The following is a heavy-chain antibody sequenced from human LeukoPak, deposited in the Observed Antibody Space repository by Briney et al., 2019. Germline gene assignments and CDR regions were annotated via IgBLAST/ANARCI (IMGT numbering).Heavy chain of an antibody. CDR2: ISSSSSYI. D-gene: IGHD5-18*01. V-gene: IGHV3-21*01. CDR3: ATRAIQDNTDGAFDI. Sequence: GGSLRLSCAASGFTFSSYSMNWVRQAPGKGLEWVSSISSSSSYIYYADSVKGRFTISRDNAKNSLYLQMNSLRAEDTAVYYCATRAIQDNTDGAFDIWGQGTMVTVSS. J-gene: IGHJ3*02. CDR1: GFTFSSYS.